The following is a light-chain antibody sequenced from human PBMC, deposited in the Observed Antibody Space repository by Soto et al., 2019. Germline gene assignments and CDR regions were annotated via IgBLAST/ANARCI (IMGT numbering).Light chain of an antibody. CDR2: SNN. CDR3: AAWDDRLNGRV. Sequence: QSVLTQPPSASWTPGQRVTMSWSGSSSNLGSTTVNWYQQLPGTAPKLLIYSNNQRPSGVPERFSGSKYGNSASLAISGLQSEDEADYYCAAWDDRLNGRVFGTGTKGTV. J-gene: IGLJ1*01. V-gene: IGLV1-44*01. CDR1: SSNLGSTT.